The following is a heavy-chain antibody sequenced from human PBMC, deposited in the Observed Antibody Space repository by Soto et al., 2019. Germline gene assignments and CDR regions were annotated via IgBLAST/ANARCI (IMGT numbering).Heavy chain of an antibody. CDR2: INHSGST. CDR1: GGSFSGYY. CDR3: ARERVDIVATHGGHKFDY. J-gene: IGHJ4*02. D-gene: IGHD5-12*01. Sequence: SETLSLTCAVYGGSFSGYYWSWIRQPPGKGLEWIGEINHSGSTNYNPSLKSRVTISVDTSKNQFSLKLSSVTAADTAVYYCARERVDIVATHGGHKFDYWGQGTLVTVSS. V-gene: IGHV4-34*01.